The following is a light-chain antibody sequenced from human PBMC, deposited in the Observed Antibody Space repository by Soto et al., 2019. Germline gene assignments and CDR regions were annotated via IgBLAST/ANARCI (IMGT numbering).Light chain of an antibody. Sequence: DIQMTQSPSTLSASVGDRVTITCRASQSISSWLAWYQQKPGKAPKLLIYDASTLESGVPSRFTGRGSGTEFTLTISSLQPDDFAVYYCQQYYNWPPYTFGQGTKLQIE. V-gene: IGKV1-5*01. CDR2: DAS. CDR1: QSISSW. J-gene: IGKJ2*01. CDR3: QQYYNWPPYT.